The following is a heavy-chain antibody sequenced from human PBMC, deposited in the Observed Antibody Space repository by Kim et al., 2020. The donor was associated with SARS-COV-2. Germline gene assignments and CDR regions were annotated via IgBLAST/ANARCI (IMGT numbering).Heavy chain of an antibody. CDR1: TDTFASHD. D-gene: IGHD2-2*01. V-gene: IGHV1-18*01. CDR2: ISAYSGNT. Sequence: ASVKVSCKASTDTFASHDINWVRQVPGQRLEWMGWISAYSGNTKYAQKLQGRVTMTTDTSTSTAYMELRSLRSDDTAVYYCAGGSSWPLSGMDVWGQGTT. CDR3: AGGSSWPLSGMDV. J-gene: IGHJ6*02.